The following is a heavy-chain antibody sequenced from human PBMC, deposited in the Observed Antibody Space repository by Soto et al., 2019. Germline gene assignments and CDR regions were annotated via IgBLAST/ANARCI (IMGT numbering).Heavy chain of an antibody. CDR1: GFTISSYS. D-gene: IGHD3-9*01. CDR3: ARDLRSYDILTGISFDY. Sequence: GGSLRLSCAASGFTISSYSMNWVRQAPGKGLEWVSSISSSSTYISYAGSLKGRFTISRDNAKNSLYLQMNSLRAEDTAVYYCARDLRSYDILTGISFDYWGQGTLVTVSS. J-gene: IGHJ4*02. V-gene: IGHV3-21*01. CDR2: ISSSSTYI.